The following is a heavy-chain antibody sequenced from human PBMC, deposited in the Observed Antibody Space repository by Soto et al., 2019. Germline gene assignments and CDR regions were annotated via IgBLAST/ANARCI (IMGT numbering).Heavy chain of an antibody. CDR2: VHYDQTS. D-gene: IGHD4-17*01. CDR3: ARHRGRYGEAAN. J-gene: IGHJ4*02. CDR1: GGSVGGSGYY. V-gene: IGHV4-39*01. Sequence: QLQLQESGPGLLKPAETLFLSCTVSGGSVGGSGYYWGWIRQSPGKGLEWIGNVHYDQTSYYTPSLESRLTISIDTLNNKFSLKLTSVIAADTAVYYCARHRGRYGEAANWGQGTLVSVSS.